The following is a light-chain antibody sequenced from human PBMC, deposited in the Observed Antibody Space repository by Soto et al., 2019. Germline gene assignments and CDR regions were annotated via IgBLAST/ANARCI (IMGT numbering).Light chain of an antibody. CDR1: SSNIGAGYE. Sequence: QSVLTQPPSVSGAPGQRVTISCTGSSSNIGAGYEVHWYQQLPGTAPKLLIYANNNRPSGVPDRCSGSKSGTSASLAITGLQAEDEADYYCQSYDSSLSIHVVFGGGTQLTVL. J-gene: IGLJ2*01. CDR3: QSYDSSLSIHVV. CDR2: ANN. V-gene: IGLV1-40*01.